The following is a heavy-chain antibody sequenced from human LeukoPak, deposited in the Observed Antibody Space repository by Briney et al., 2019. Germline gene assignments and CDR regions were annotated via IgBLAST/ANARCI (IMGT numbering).Heavy chain of an antibody. V-gene: IGHV3-15*01. CDR2: IKSETDGGTT. J-gene: IGHJ4*02. Sequence: AGSLTLTCVASGLTFRNSWRSWVRQPPGKGLEWVGRIKSETDGGTTDYAAPVKGRFTISRDDSKNTLYLQMNSLKTEDTAVYYCTTDAGDYEIYWGQGTLVTVSS. D-gene: IGHD4-17*01. CDR3: TTDAGDYEIY. CDR1: GLTFRNSW.